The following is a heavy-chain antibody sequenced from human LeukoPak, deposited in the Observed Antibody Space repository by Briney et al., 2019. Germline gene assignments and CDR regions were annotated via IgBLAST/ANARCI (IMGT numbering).Heavy chain of an antibody. Sequence: GASVKVSCKTARYTFTSYGITWVRRAPGQGLEWMGWITTYNGNTDYAQKLQGRVTMTADTSTSTAYMDLRSLRSDDTAVYYCARLSPPIASFCSGGTCYSGGFDPWGQGTLVTVSS. CDR2: ITTYNGNT. CDR3: ARLSPPIASFCSGGTCYSGGFDP. J-gene: IGHJ5*02. D-gene: IGHD2-15*01. CDR1: RYTFTSYG. V-gene: IGHV1-18*01.